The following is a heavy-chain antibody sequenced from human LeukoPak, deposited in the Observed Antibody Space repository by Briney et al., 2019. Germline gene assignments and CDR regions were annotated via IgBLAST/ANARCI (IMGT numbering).Heavy chain of an antibody. Sequence: PSQTLSLTCTVSGGSISSGSYYWSWIRQPPGKGLEWIGYSRYSESSNYNPSLKGRATISVDSSKNQLSLTVSSVTAADTAVYYCTRGSTLADDYWGQGILVTVSP. CDR1: GGSISSGSYY. CDR2: SRYSESS. J-gene: IGHJ4*02. D-gene: IGHD5/OR15-5a*01. CDR3: TRGSTLADDY. V-gene: IGHV4-61*01.